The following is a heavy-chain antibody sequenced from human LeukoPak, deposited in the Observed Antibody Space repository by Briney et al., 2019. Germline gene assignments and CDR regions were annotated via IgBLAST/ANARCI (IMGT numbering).Heavy chain of an antibody. CDR2: ISGSGGST. Sequence: GGSLRLSCAASGFTFSSYAMSWVRQAPGKGLEWVSAISGSGGSTYYADSVKGRFTISRGNSKNTLYLQMNSLRAEDTAVYYCAKDGRAYSSGWLYYFDYWGQGTLVTVSS. V-gene: IGHV3-23*01. J-gene: IGHJ4*02. CDR1: GFTFSSYA. D-gene: IGHD6-19*01. CDR3: AKDGRAYSSGWLYYFDY.